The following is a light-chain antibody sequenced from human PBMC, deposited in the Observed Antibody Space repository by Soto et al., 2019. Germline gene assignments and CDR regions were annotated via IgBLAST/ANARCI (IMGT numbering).Light chain of an antibody. CDR2: DAS. CDR1: QSVSSY. Sequence: EIVLTQSPATLSLSPGERATLSCRASQSVSSYLAWYQQKPGQAPRLLIYDASNRSTGIPARFSGSGSGTDSTLTISSLEPEDFAVDYCQKRSNWLLTFGGGTKVEIK. J-gene: IGKJ4*01. V-gene: IGKV3-11*01. CDR3: QKRSNWLLT.